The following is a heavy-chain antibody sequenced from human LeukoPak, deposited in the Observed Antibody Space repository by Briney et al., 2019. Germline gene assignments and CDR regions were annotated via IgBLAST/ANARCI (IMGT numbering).Heavy chain of an antibody. CDR2: IYYSGST. CDR3: ARDEGGFDY. J-gene: IGHJ4*02. V-gene: IGHV4-59*01. D-gene: IGHD3-16*01. CDR1: GGSISSYS. Sequence: SETLSLTCTVSGGSISSYSWSWIRQPPGKGLEWIGYIYYSGSTNYNPSLKSRVTISVDTSKNQFSLKLSSVTAADTAVYYCARDEGGFDYWGQGTLVTVSS.